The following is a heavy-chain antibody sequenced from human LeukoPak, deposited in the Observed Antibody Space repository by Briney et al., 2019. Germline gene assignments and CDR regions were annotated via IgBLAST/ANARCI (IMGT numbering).Heavy chain of an antibody. CDR3: AKSNREQLVRSYGLDV. D-gene: IGHD6-13*01. CDR2: IKCSGGST. CDR1: GFTFSTYA. J-gene: IGHJ6*02. Sequence: GASLRLSCAASGFTFSTYAVSWVRQAPGKGLEWVSDIKCSGGSTYYADSVKGRFTISRDNSKDTVYLQMNSLRVDETAVYYCAKSNREQLVRSYGLDVWGQGTTVTVSS. V-gene: IGHV3-23*01.